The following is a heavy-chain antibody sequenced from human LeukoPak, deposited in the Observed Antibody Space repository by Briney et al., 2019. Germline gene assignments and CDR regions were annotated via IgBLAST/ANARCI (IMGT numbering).Heavy chain of an antibody. V-gene: IGHV3-30*04. CDR2: ISHDGRTK. D-gene: IGHD1-26*01. CDR3: AREWELLSTGKSSGMDV. Sequence: PGKSLTLSCVVSGFNFDNFAMHWVRQPLGKGLEWVAVISHDGRTKYYADSMKGRITISRDNAKNSLYLQMNSLRAEDTAVYYCAREWELLSTGKSSGMDVWGQGTTVTVSS. J-gene: IGHJ6*02. CDR1: GFNFDNFA.